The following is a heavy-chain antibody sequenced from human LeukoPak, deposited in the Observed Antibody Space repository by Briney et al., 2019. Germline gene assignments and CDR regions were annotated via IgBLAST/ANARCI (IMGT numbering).Heavy chain of an antibody. CDR1: GFTFRSYG. D-gene: IGHD1-14*01. CDR2: VSFDGSQK. CDR3: AKQEIGTTWSMGY. V-gene: IGHV3-30*18. Sequence: GRSLRLSCAASGFTFRSYGMYWVRQAPGKGLEWVAVVSFDGSQKFYADSAKGRFTISRDDSKNMLFLQMNSLRVEDTAVYYCAKQEIGTTWSMGYWGQGPLVTVSS. J-gene: IGHJ4*02.